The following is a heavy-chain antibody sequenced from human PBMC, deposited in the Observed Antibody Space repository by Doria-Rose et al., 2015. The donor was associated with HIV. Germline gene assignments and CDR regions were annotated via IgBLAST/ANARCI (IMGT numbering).Heavy chain of an antibody. CDR3: ARIKSSRWYHKYYFDF. V-gene: IGHV2-26*01. CDR1: GVSLSSPGMG. J-gene: IGHJ4*02. D-gene: IGHD6-13*01. Sequence: QVTLKESGPVLVKPTETLTLTCTVSGVSLSSPGMGVSWIRQPPGKAMEWLANIFSDDERSYQTSLKSRLPISRCTSKSQVVLTMTDMDPVDTATYYCARIKSSRWYHKYYFDFWGQGTLVIVSA. CDR2: IFSDDER.